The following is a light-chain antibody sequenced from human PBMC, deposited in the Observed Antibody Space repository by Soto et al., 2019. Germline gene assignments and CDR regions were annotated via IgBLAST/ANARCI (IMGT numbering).Light chain of an antibody. V-gene: IGKV1-5*03. CDR3: QQYNSYAWT. Sequence: DIQMTQSPSTLSASVGDRVTITCRASQSISSWLAWYQQKPGKAPKLLIYKASSLESGVPSRFSGSGSWTEFTLTISSLQPDAFATYYCQQYNSYAWTFGQGTKVEIK. CDR1: QSISSW. J-gene: IGKJ1*01. CDR2: KAS.